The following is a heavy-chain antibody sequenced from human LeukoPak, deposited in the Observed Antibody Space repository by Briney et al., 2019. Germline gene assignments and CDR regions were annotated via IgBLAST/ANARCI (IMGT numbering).Heavy chain of an antibody. CDR2: IYSGGST. V-gene: IGHV3-53*05. Sequence: GGSLRLSCAASGFTVSSDYMSWVRQAPGKGLEWVSVIYSGGSTYYADSVKGRFTISRDKSKNTVYLQMNSLRFEDTSMYYCARNWFDPWGQGTLVTVSS. CDR1: GFTVSSDY. CDR3: ARNWFDP. J-gene: IGHJ5*02.